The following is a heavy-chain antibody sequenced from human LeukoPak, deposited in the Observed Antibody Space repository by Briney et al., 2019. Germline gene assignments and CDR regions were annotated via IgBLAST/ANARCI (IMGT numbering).Heavy chain of an antibody. V-gene: IGHV4-59*01. J-gene: IGHJ4*02. CDR2: IYYSGST. D-gene: IGHD3-10*01. Sequence: SETLSLTCTVSGGSISSYYWSWIRQPPGKGLEWIGNIYYSGSTNYNPSLKSRVTISVDTSKNQFSLKLSSVTAADTAVYYCTRVMSGSGSYPNYFDYWGQGTLVNVSS. CDR3: TRVMSGSGSYPNYFDY. CDR1: GGSISSYY.